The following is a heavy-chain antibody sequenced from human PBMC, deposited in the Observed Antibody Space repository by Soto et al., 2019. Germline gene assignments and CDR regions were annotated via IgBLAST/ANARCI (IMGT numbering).Heavy chain of an antibody. CDR1: GFPFSNYA. Sequence: PGGSLRLSCVASGFPFSNYAMTLVRQAPGKGLEWVSALSGSGVSTYYADSVMGRFTISRDNSKNTVYLQMNSLRAEDTAVYYCAKIESRFFYDSTGYYPFDYWGQGTLVTVSS. CDR2: LSGSGVST. V-gene: IGHV3-23*01. CDR3: AKIESRFFYDSTGYYPFDY. D-gene: IGHD3-22*01. J-gene: IGHJ4*02.